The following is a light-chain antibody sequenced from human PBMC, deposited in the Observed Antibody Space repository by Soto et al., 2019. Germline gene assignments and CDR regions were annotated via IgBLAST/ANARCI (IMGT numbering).Light chain of an antibody. J-gene: IGLJ2*01. CDR1: SSDVGSYNL. Sequence: QSALTQPASVSGSPGQSITISCTGTSSDVGSYNLVSWYQQYPDKAPKLMIHEGSKRPSGVSNRFSGSKSGNTASLTISGLQAEDEADYYCCSYSDTSTLVFGGGTKVTVL. CDR3: CSYSDTSTLV. V-gene: IGLV2-23*01. CDR2: EGS.